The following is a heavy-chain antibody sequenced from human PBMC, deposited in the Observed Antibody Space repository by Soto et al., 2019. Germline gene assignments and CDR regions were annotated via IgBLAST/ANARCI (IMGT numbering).Heavy chain of an antibody. Sequence: GGSLRLSCAASGFTFTTYWMSWVRQAPEKGLEWVDNIKPDGSEKWYVDSVKGRFTISRDNAKNSLYLQMNSLRAEDTAVYYCARGDYYDSSGPFSDAFDIWGQGTMVTVSS. CDR2: IKPDGSEK. J-gene: IGHJ3*02. CDR1: GFTFTTYW. D-gene: IGHD3-22*01. CDR3: ARGDYYDSSGPFSDAFDI. V-gene: IGHV3-7*04.